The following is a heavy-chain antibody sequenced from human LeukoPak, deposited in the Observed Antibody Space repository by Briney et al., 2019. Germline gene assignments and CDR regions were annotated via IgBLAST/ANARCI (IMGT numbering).Heavy chain of an antibody. J-gene: IGHJ3*02. CDR1: GGSISSGSYY. CDR2: IYTSGST. V-gene: IGHV4-61*02. Sequence: KPSETLSLTCTVSGGSISSGSYYWSWIRQPAGKGLEWIGRIYTSGSTNYNPSLKSRVTISVDTSKNQFSLKLSSVTAADTAVYYCARGPSDSSGYYYEGDAFDIWGQGTVVTVSS. D-gene: IGHD3-22*01. CDR3: ARGPSDSSGYYYEGDAFDI.